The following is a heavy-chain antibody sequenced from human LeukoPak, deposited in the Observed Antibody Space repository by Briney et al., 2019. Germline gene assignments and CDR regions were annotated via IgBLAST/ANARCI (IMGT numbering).Heavy chain of an antibody. CDR1: GGSFSGYY. Sequence: SGTLSLTCAVYGGSFSGYYWSWIRQPPGKGLEWIGEINHSGSTNYNPSLKSRVTISVDTSKNQFSLKLSSVTAADTAVYYCARRQITIFGVVINQFDYWGQGTLVTVSS. D-gene: IGHD3-3*01. CDR3: ARRQITIFGVVINQFDY. J-gene: IGHJ4*02. V-gene: IGHV4-34*01. CDR2: INHSGST.